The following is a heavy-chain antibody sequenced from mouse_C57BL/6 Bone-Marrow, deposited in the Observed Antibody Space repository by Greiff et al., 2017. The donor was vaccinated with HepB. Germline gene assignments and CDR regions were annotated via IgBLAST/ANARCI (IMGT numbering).Heavy chain of an antibody. D-gene: IGHD1-1*01. CDR1: GFTFSSYA. J-gene: IGHJ4*01. CDR3: AREHYGSSLYAMDY. V-gene: IGHV5-4*01. CDR2: ISDGGSYT. Sequence: EVQLVESGGGLVKPGGSLKLSCAASGFTFSSYAMSWVRQTPEKRLEWVATISDGGSYTYYPDNVKGRFTISRDNAKNNLYLQMSHLKSEDTAMYYCAREHYGSSLYAMDYWGQGTSVTVSS.